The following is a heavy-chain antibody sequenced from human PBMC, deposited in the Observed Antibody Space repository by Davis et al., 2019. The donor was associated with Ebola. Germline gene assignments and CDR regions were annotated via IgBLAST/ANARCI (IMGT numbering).Heavy chain of an antibody. CDR1: GFTFSSYS. CDR2: ISSSSSYI. V-gene: IGHV3-21*01. Sequence: GVSLKISCAASGFTFSSYSMNWVRQAPGKGLEWVSSISSSSSYIYYADSVKGRFTISRDNAKNSLYLQMNSLRAEDTAVYYCARVRYSSSWGLFDPWGQGTLVTVSS. J-gene: IGHJ5*02. D-gene: IGHD6-13*01. CDR3: ARVRYSSSWGLFDP.